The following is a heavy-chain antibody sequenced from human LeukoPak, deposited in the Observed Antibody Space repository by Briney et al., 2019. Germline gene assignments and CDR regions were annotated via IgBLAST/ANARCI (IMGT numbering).Heavy chain of an antibody. V-gene: IGHV1-46*01. J-gene: IGHJ5*02. Sequence: ASVKVSCKASGYTFTRYYMHWVRQAPGQGLEWMGIINPSGGTTDYAQKFHGRITVTRDTSTSTVYMELTSLTSEDTAVYYCARDALSYDHSWGSYGHLGIDPWGQGTLVTVSS. D-gene: IGHD3-16*01. CDR3: ARDALSYDHSWGSYGHLGIDP. CDR2: INPSGGTT. CDR1: GYTFTRYY.